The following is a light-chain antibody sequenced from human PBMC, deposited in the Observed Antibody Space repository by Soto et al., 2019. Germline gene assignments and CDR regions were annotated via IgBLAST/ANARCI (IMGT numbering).Light chain of an antibody. CDR1: QNIDNK. CDR2: NAV. J-gene: IGKJ5*01. CDR3: QQYKSWWPIT. V-gene: IGKV3-15*01. Sequence: EIVLTQSPATLSVSPGERATLSCRASQNIDNKLVWYQQKPGQAPSLLLSNAVTRAPGIPARFSGSGFGTEFTLTISSLQPEDFAIYYCQQYKSWWPITFDQGTRLEI.